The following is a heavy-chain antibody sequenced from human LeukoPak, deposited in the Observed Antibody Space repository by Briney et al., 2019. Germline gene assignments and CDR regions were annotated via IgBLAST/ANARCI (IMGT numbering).Heavy chain of an antibody. V-gene: IGHV4-59*01. D-gene: IGHD2-2*02. J-gene: IGHJ6*02. CDR2: VYYSGST. CDR3: AQGEGQYTPEGDYYYYGMDV. Sequence: SETLSLTCTVSGSSISSYYWSWIRQPPGRGLERLGYVYYSGSTNYNPSLKSRVTISVDTSKSQFSLNLSSVTAADTAVYYCAQGEGQYTPEGDYYYYGMDVWGQGTTVTVSS. CDR1: GSSISSYY.